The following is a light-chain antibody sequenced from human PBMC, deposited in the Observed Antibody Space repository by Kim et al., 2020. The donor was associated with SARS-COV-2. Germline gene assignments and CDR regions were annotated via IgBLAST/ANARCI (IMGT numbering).Light chain of an antibody. CDR2: NNY. CDR1: SSNIGSNI. Sequence: ELTQPPSASGTPGQTVTISCSGSSSNIGSNIVNWYQQLPGTAPKLLIYNNYYRPSGVPDRFSGSKSGTSASLAIRGLQSEDEADYYCAVWDDSLNGPGRVFGGGTQLTVL. CDR3: AVWDDSLNGPGRV. V-gene: IGLV1-44*01. J-gene: IGLJ3*02.